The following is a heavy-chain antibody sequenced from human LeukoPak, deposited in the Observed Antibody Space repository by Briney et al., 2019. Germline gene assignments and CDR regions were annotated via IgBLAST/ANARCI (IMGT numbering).Heavy chain of an antibody. D-gene: IGHD3-10*01. CDR2: ISGSGGST. CDR1: GFTVSSNY. Sequence: GGSLRLSCAASGFTVSSNYMSWVRQAPGKGLEWVSAISGSGGSTYYADSVKGRFTISRDNSKNTLYLQMNSLRAEDTAVYYCAKDGYYGSGSYYNYWFDPWGQGTLVTVSS. CDR3: AKDGYYGSGSYYNYWFDP. V-gene: IGHV3-23*01. J-gene: IGHJ5*02.